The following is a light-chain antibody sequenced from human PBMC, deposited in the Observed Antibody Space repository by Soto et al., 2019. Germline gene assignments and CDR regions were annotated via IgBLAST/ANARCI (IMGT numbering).Light chain of an antibody. CDR2: DAS. J-gene: IGKJ1*01. V-gene: IGKV1-5*01. Sequence: DIQMTQSPSTLSASVGDRVTITCRASQSISNWVAWYQQQAGLAPKLLISDASNLETGVPSRFSGSGSGTEFTLTISSLQPDDFATYYCQQYNTFSTWTFGQGTKVDIK. CDR3: QQYNTFSTWT. CDR1: QSISNW.